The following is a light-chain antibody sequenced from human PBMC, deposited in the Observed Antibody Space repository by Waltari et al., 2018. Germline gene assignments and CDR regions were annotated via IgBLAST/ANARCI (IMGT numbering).Light chain of an antibody. CDR3: SSRELSGHVV. Sequence: SSDLTQDPDVSVALGQTVRITCQGDILSTYYGNWCRQKPGQAPELVIYGKNHRPSGIPDRFSASSSENTASLIITGAQAEDEADYYCSSRELSGHVVFGGGTRLTVL. CDR2: GKN. V-gene: IGLV3-19*01. J-gene: IGLJ2*01. CDR1: ILSTYY.